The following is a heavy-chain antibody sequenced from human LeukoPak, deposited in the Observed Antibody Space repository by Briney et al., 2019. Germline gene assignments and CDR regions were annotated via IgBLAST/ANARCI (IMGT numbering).Heavy chain of an antibody. V-gene: IGHV3-11*01. D-gene: IGHD3-9*01. J-gene: IGHJ3*01. CDR3: ARWEILTGLNDAFDV. CDR2: ISNSGDTI. CDR1: GFIFSDYY. Sequence: PGRSLRLSCATSGFIFSDYYMSWIRQTPGKGLEWVSHISNSGDTIYYADSAKGRFTISRDNAKKSLYLEMNSLRAEDTAVYYCARWEILTGLNDAFDVWGQGTMVTVSS.